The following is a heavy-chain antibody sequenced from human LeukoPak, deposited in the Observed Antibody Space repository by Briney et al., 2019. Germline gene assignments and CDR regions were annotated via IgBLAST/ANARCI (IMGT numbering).Heavy chain of an antibody. CDR3: ARGNPYYDFWSGHYYYYYYMDV. Sequence: GASVKVSCKASGYTFTSYDINWVRQATGQGLEWMGWMNPNSGNTGYAQKFQGRVTITRNTSTSTAYMELSSLRSEDTAVYYCARGNPYYDFWSGHYYYYYYMDVWGKGTTVTVSS. CDR1: GYTFTSYD. D-gene: IGHD3-3*01. J-gene: IGHJ6*03. CDR2: MNPNSGNT. V-gene: IGHV1-8*03.